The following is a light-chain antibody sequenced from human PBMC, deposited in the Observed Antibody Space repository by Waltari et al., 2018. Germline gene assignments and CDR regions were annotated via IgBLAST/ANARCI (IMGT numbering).Light chain of an antibody. Sequence: EIVLTQSPATLSLSPGERATLSCRASQGISRNLGWYQQKLGQAPRLLIYDASNRATGIPARFSGSGSGTDFTLTISSLEPEDFAVYYCQQSSEWPVTFGGGTKVEIK. J-gene: IGKJ4*01. CDR3: QQSSEWPVT. CDR1: QGISRN. V-gene: IGKV3-11*01. CDR2: DAS.